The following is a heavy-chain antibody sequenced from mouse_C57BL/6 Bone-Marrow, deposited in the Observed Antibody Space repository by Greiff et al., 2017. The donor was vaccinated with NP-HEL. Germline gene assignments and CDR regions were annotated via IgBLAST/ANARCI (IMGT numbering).Heavy chain of an antibody. V-gene: IGHV5-16*01. CDR2: INYDGSST. Sequence: EVMLVESEGGLVQPGSSMKLSCTASGFTFSDYYMAWVRQVPEKGLEWVANINYDGSSTYYLDSLKSRFTISRDNAKHILYLQMSSLKSEDTATYYCARDRGLFDYWGQGTTLTVSS. CDR1: GFTFSDYY. CDR3: ARDRGLFDY. D-gene: IGHD3-3*01. J-gene: IGHJ2*01.